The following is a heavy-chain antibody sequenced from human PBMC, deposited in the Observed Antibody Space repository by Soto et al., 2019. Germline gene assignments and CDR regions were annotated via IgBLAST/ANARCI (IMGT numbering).Heavy chain of an antibody. CDR2: IYSSGST. Sequence: PSETLSLTXTVSGGSISSGGYYWSWIRQHPGKGLEWIGYIYSSGSTFYNPSLKSRVTISVDTSKNQFSLNLNSVTAADTAVYYCARVLWSTVSPTRDSWFAPWGQGALVTVSS. J-gene: IGHJ5*02. D-gene: IGHD4-17*01. CDR3: ARVLWSTVSPTRDSWFAP. V-gene: IGHV4-31*03. CDR1: GGSISSGGYY.